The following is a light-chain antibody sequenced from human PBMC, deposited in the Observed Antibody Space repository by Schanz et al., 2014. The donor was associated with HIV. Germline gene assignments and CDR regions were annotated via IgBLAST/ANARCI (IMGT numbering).Light chain of an antibody. Sequence: EIVLTQSPGTLSLSPGERATLSCRASQSVGSNYLAWYQQKPGQAPRLLIFGASNRATGIPDRFSGGVSGTDFTLTISRVEPEDYAVYYCQQYGSSPWTFGQGTRVDVK. CDR1: QSVGSNY. CDR3: QQYGSSPWT. CDR2: GAS. J-gene: IGKJ1*01. V-gene: IGKV3-20*01.